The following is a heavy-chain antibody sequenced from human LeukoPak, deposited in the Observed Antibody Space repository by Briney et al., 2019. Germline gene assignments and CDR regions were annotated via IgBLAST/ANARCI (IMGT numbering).Heavy chain of an antibody. CDR1: GFIFRNHA. CDR3: AKALGNQGVIDY. J-gene: IGHJ4*02. D-gene: IGHD3-10*01. V-gene: IGHV3-23*01. Sequence: GGSLKLSCAASGFIFRNHAMNWVRQAPGQGLEWVSGVSASGGSTFNTDSVKGRFSISRDNSKNTLYLEMNSLRPEDTALYYCAKALGNQGVIDYWGQGTLVTVSS. CDR2: VSASGGST.